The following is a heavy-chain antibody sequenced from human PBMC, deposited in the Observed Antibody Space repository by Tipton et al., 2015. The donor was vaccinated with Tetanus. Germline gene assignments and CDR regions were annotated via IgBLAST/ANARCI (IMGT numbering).Heavy chain of an antibody. CDR3: AKDRARLEWLLNYFDS. J-gene: IGHJ4*02. CDR2: ISSSGGST. D-gene: IGHD3-3*01. V-gene: IGHV3-23*01. CDR1: GFTFRSYA. Sequence: SLRLSCAVSGFTFRSYAMSWVRQAPGKGLEWVSGISSSGGSTYYADSVKGRFTISRDNSKNTLFLQMSSLRAEDTAVYYCAKDRARLEWLLNYFDSWGQGTLVTVSS.